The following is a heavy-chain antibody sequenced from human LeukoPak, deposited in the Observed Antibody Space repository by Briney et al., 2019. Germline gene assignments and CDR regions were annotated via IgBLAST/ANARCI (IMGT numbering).Heavy chain of an antibody. Sequence: PGGSLRLSCAASGFPVSSNYMSWVRQAPGKGLEWVSVIYSGGSTYYADSVKGRFTISRDNSKNTLYLQMNSLRAEDTAVYYCARDVRYYFDYWGQGTLVTVSS. V-gene: IGHV3-53*01. J-gene: IGHJ4*02. CDR1: GFPVSSNY. CDR2: IYSGGST. CDR3: ARDVRYYFDY.